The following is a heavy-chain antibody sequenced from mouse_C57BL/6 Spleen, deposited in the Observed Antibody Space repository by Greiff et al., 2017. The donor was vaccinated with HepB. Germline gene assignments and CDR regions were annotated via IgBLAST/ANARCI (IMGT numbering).Heavy chain of an antibody. D-gene: IGHD1-1*01. CDR3: ARGYYGSGAY. V-gene: IGHV1-26*01. CDR1: GYTFTDYY. J-gene: IGHJ3*01. Sequence: EVQLQQSGPELVKPGASVKISCKASGYTFTDYYMNWVKQSHGKSLEWIGDINPNNGGTSYNQKFKGKATLTVDKSSSTAYMELRSLTSEDSAVYYCARGYYGSGAYWGQGTLVTVSA. CDR2: INPNNGGT.